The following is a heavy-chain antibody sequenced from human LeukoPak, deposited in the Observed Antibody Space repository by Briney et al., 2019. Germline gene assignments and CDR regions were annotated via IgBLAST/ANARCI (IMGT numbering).Heavy chain of an antibody. CDR3: ARLVVVPAAIAKDKGYYLDY. J-gene: IGHJ4*02. Sequence: GGSLRLSCAASGFTFSSYWMSWVRQAPGKGLEWVANIKQDGSEKYYVDSVKGRFTISRDNAKNSLYLQMNSLRAEDTAVYYCARLVVVPAAIAKDKGYYLDYWGQGTLVTVSS. CDR2: IKQDGSEK. V-gene: IGHV3-7*01. D-gene: IGHD2-2*02. CDR1: GFTFSSYW.